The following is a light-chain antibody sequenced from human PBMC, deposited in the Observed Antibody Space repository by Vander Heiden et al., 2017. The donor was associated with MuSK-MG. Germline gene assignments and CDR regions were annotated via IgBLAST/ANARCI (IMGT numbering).Light chain of an antibody. CDR1: QDISNY. CDR3: QQYDNLPTLT. V-gene: IGKV1-33*01. J-gene: IGKJ4*01. CDR2: DAS. Sequence: DIQLTQSPSSLSASVGDSVTITCQASQDISNYLNWYQQKPGKAPKLLIYDASNLETGVPSRFSGSGYGTDFTFTISSLQPEDIATYYCQQYDNLPTLTFGGGTKVEIK.